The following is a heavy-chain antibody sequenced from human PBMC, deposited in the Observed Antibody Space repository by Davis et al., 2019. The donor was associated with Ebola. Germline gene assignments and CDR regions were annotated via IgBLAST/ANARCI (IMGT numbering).Heavy chain of an antibody. CDR2: IYSGGST. Sequence: GESLKISCAASGFTVSSNYMSWVRQAPGKGLEWVSVIYSGGSTYYADSVKGRFTISRHNSKNTLYLQMNSLRAEDTAVYYCVKDRGGSYSGVSDAFDIWGQGTMVTVSS. CDR3: VKDRGGSYSGVSDAFDI. D-gene: IGHD1-26*01. J-gene: IGHJ3*02. V-gene: IGHV3-53*01. CDR1: GFTVSSNY.